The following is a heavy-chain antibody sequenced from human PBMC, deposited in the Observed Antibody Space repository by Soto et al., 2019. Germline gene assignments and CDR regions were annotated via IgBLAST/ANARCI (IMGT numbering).Heavy chain of an antibody. J-gene: IGHJ3*01. V-gene: IGHV3-33*01. D-gene: IGHD6-19*01. Sequence: ESGGGVAKPGRSLRLSCTVSGFTFSGHAMHWVRQAPGKGLEWVTQIWYDGSNKYYAESVKGRFTISRDNSKNTLYLQMNSLRVEDTAVYYCARDGQGLAPYALDVWGQGTSVTVSS. CDR3: ARDGQGLAPYALDV. CDR2: IWYDGSNK. CDR1: GFTFSGHA.